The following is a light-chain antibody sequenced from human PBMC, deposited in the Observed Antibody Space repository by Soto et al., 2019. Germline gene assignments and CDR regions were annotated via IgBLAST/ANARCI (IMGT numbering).Light chain of an antibody. CDR2: KAS. CDR1: QSISSW. Sequence: DIQMTQCPSTLSASVGDRVTITCRASQSISSWLAWYQQKPGKAPKLLIYKASSLQSGVPSTFSGSGSGTVFTLSISRLEPEDFAVYYRQQYRSPPWTFGQGTKVDIK. J-gene: IGKJ1*01. V-gene: IGKV1-5*03. CDR3: QQYRSPPWT.